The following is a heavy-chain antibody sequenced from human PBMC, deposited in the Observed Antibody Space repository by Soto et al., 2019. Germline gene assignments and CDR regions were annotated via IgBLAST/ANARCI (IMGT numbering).Heavy chain of an antibody. CDR1: GFTFTSSA. CDR3: AADQNYYDSSGYYRLDY. V-gene: IGHV1-58*01. J-gene: IGHJ4*02. CDR2: IVVGSGNT. Sequence: SVKVSCKTSGFTFTSSAVQWVRQARGQRLEWIGWIVVGSGNTNYAQKFQERVTITRDMSTSTAYMELSSLRSEDTAVYYCAADQNYYDSSGYYRLDYWGQGTLVTVSS. D-gene: IGHD3-22*01.